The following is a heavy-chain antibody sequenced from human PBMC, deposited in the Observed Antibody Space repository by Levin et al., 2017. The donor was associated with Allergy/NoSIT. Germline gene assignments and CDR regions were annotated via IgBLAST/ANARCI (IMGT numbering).Heavy chain of an antibody. J-gene: IGHJ4*02. Sequence: GGSLRLSCAASGFTFSGYAMNWVRQAPGKGLEWVSCISRSGDGTYYADSVKGRFTISRDNSKNTLYLQMNSLRAEDTAVYYCAKERSYDYLVEDWGQGSLVTVSS. CDR2: ISRSGDGT. D-gene: IGHD3-16*01. CDR3: AKERSYDYLVED. CDR1: GFTFSGYA. V-gene: IGHV3-23*01.